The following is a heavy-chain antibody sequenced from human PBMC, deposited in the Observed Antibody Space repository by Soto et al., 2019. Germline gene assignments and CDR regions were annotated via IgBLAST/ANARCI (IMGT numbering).Heavy chain of an antibody. V-gene: IGHV5-10-1*01. CDR3: AGLRVDSSGYSILDV. Sequence: GESLKISCKGSGYSFTSYWISWVRQMPGKGLEWMGRIDPSDSYTNYSPSFQGHVTISADKSISTAYLQWSSLKASDTAMYYCAGLRVDSSGYSILDVWGQGTTVTVSS. D-gene: IGHD3-22*01. CDR2: IDPSDSYT. CDR1: GYSFTSYW. J-gene: IGHJ6*02.